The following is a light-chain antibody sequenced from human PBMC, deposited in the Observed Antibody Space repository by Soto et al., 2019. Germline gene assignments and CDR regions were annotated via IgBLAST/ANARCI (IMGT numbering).Light chain of an antibody. Sequence: QSVLTQPPSVSGAPGQRVTMSCTGSRSNIGAGYDVHWYRQLPGTAPKLLIYANSHRPSGVPDRFSASKSGTSASLAISGLQSEDEADYYCAAWDDSLNGRVFGGGTQLTVL. CDR1: RSNIGAGYD. CDR2: ANS. CDR3: AAWDDSLNGRV. J-gene: IGLJ2*01. V-gene: IGLV1-40*01.